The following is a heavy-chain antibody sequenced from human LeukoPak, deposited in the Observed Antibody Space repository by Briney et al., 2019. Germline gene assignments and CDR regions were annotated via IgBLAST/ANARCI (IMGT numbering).Heavy chain of an antibody. CDR1: GFTFNYYS. V-gene: IGHV3-21*01. D-gene: IGHD6-13*01. Sequence: PGGSLRLSCAASGFTFNYYSMNWVRQAPGKGLEWVSSISSDSNFIYRADSVQGRFTTSRDNAQRSLYLQMNSLRAEDTAVYYCTTPAAGPRAEYSLHWGQGTLVTVSS. CDR2: ISSDSNFI. CDR3: TTPAAGPRAEYSLH. J-gene: IGHJ1*01.